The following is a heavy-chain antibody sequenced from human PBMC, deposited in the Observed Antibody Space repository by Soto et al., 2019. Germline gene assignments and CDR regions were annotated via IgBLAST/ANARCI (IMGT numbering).Heavy chain of an antibody. Sequence: KSSETLSLTCTVSGGSISSYYWSWIRQPPGKGLEWIGYIYYSGSTNYNPSLKSRVTISVDTSKNQFSLKLNSMTAADTVVYYCATLPPRIVVSLLPIPTWGQGILVTVSS. CDR2: IYYSGST. CDR1: GGSISSYY. CDR3: ATLPPRIVVSLLPIPT. D-gene: IGHD2-21*01. V-gene: IGHV4-59*08. J-gene: IGHJ5*02.